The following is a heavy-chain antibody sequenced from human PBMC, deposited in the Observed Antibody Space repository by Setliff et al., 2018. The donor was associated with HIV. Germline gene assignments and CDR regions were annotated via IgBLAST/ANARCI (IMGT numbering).Heavy chain of an antibody. CDR3: AREGGSERMPFFYYYMDV. CDR2: ISWDGATT. Sequence: LRLSCVASEFTFSKYRMSWVRQAPGKGLEWVALISWDGATTNYADSVKGRFTISRDSSKNSLYLQMNSLRTEDTALYYCAREGGSERMPFFYYYMDVWGKGTTVTVSS. CDR1: EFTFSKYR. V-gene: IGHV3-43*01. D-gene: IGHD3-10*01. J-gene: IGHJ6*03.